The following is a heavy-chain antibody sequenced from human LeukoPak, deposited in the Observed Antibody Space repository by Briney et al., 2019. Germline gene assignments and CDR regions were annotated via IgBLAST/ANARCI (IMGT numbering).Heavy chain of an antibody. CDR3: AREHYYDHYYMDV. V-gene: IGHV3-48*03. J-gene: IGHJ6*03. CDR1: GFTFSSYE. Sequence: PGGSLRLSCAASGFTFSSYEMNWVRQAPGKGLEWVSYISSSSSTIYYADSVKGRFTISRDNAKNSLYLQMNSLRAEDTAVYYCAREHYYDHYYMDVWGKGTTVTVSS. CDR2: ISSSSSTI.